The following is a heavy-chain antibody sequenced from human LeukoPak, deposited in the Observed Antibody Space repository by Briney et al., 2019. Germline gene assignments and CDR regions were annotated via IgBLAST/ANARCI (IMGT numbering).Heavy chain of an antibody. D-gene: IGHD2-21*02. CDR1: GGSISSYY. CDR2: IYYSGST. Sequence: SETLSLXCTVSGGSISSYYWSWIRQPPGKGLEWIGYIYYSGSTNYNPSLKSRVTISVDTSKNQFSLELSSVTAADTAVYYCAREPSGGDCYSGYFDYWGQGTLVTVSS. CDR3: AREPSGGDCYSGYFDY. V-gene: IGHV4-59*01. J-gene: IGHJ4*02.